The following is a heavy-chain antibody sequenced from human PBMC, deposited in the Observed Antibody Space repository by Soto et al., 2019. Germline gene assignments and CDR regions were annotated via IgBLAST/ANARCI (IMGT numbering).Heavy chain of an antibody. CDR3: AKDTPCAGDNPQGYFDY. V-gene: IGHV3-23*01. Sequence: GGSLRLSCAASGFTFSNCAMTWVRQAPGKGLEWVSAISGSGTNTYYADSVKGRFTISRDNSKNTLFLHMNSLRAEDTALYHCAKDTPCAGDNPQGYFDYWGQGTLVTVSS. J-gene: IGHJ4*02. CDR2: ISGSGTNT. CDR1: GFTFSNCA. D-gene: IGHD6-13*01.